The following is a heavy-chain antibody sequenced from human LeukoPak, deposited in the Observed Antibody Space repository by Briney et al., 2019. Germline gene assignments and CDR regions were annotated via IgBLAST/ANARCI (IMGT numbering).Heavy chain of an antibody. V-gene: IGHV3-23*01. CDR3: AKDLNWGGR. J-gene: IGHJ4*02. D-gene: IGHD7-27*01. CDR1: GFTFSTYA. CDR2: ISGSGVT. Sequence: GGSLRLSCAASGFTFSTYAMTWVRQAPGKGLEWVSGISGSGVTDYADSVKGRFTISRDNSKNTLYLQMNSLRAEDTAVYYCAKDLNWGGRWGQGTLVTVSS.